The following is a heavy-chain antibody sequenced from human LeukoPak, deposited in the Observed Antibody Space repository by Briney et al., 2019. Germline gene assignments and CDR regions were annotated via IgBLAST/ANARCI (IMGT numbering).Heavy chain of an antibody. Sequence: PSETLSLTCTVSGGSISSYYWSWIRQPPGKGLEWIGYIYYSGSTNYNPSLKSRVTISVDTSKNQFSLKLSSVTAADTAVYYCARERLVGAQSDYWGQGTLVTVSS. CDR2: IYYSGST. CDR1: GGSISSYY. CDR3: ARERLVGAQSDY. D-gene: IGHD1-26*01. V-gene: IGHV4-59*12. J-gene: IGHJ4*02.